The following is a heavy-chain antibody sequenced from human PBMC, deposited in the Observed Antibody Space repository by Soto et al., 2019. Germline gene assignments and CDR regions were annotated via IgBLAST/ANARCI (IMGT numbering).Heavy chain of an antibody. V-gene: IGHV4-39*01. D-gene: IGHD3-22*01. Sequence: NPSETLSLTCTDSGGSISSSSYYWGWIRQAPGKGLVWIGSIYYSGSTYYNPSLKSRVTISVDTSKNQFSLKLSSVTAADTAVYYCARTYYYDSSGYSTCFDYWGQGTLVTVSS. CDR2: IYYSGST. CDR1: GGSISSSSYY. CDR3: ARTYYYDSSGYSTCFDY. J-gene: IGHJ4*02.